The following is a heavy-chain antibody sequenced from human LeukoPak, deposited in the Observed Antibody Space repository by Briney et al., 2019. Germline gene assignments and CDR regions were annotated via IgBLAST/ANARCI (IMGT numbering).Heavy chain of an antibody. CDR2: ISGDGSSR. Sequence: GGSLRLSCAPSGFTFSSYYMHWVRQAPGKGLVWVSRISGDGSSRSYADSVKGRFTISRDNAKNTVYLQLNSLRAEDTALYYCARDNSPGWFGPWGQGTLVTVSS. V-gene: IGHV3-74*01. J-gene: IGHJ5*02. CDR3: ARDNSPGWFGP. D-gene: IGHD4-23*01. CDR1: GFTFSSYY.